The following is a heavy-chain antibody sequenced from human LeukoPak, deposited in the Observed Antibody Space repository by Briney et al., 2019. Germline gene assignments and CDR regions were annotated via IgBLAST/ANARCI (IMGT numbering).Heavy chain of an antibody. D-gene: IGHD6-13*01. Sequence: ASVKVSCKTSDYTFISYGISWVRQAPGQGLQWMGWISAFNGNTNYAKKLQGRVTMTTDTSTSTAYMELRSLRSDDTAVYYCARVAAADYFDYWGQGTLVTVSS. V-gene: IGHV1-18*01. CDR2: ISAFNGNT. J-gene: IGHJ4*02. CDR1: DYTFISYG. CDR3: ARVAAADYFDY.